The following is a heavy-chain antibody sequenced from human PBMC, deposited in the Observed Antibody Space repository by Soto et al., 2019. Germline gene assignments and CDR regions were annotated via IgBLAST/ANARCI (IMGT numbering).Heavy chain of an antibody. D-gene: IGHD4-17*01. J-gene: IGHJ6*02. Sequence: PGGSLRLSCAASGFTLSSYHMDWVRQAPGKGLGWVSYINAGSSTIHYADSVKGRFTISRDNAKNSLYLQMDSLRAEDTAVYYCARDGSTETTNFHYAMDVWGQGTTVTVSS. V-gene: IGHV3-48*03. CDR1: GFTLSSYH. CDR3: ARDGSTETTNFHYAMDV. CDR2: INAGSSTI.